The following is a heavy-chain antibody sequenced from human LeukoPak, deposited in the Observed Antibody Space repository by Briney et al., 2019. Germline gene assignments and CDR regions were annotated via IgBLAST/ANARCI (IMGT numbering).Heavy chain of an antibody. V-gene: IGHV3-23*01. D-gene: IGHD3-10*01. CDR1: GFTFSSYA. J-gene: IGHJ4*02. Sequence: GGSLRLSCAASGFTFSSYAMSWVRQAPGKGLEWVSAISGSGGSTYYADSVKGRFTISRDNSKNTLYLQMNSLRAEDTAVYYCAKVGGSYYGSGSRGNYFDYWGQGTLVTVSS. CDR3: AKVGGSYYGSGSRGNYFDY. CDR2: ISGSGGST.